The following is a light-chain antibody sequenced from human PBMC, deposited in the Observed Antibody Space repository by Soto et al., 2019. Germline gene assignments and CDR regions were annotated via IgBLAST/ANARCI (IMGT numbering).Light chain of an antibody. Sequence: EIVMTQSPATLSVSPGERATLSCRASQSVSSNLARYPEKPGQAPRRLLYGASTRANGIPARFSGSGSGTEFTLTISSLESEDFAVYYCQQYNNWWTFGQGNKVEI. V-gene: IGKV3-15*01. J-gene: IGKJ1*01. CDR1: QSVSSN. CDR3: QQYNNWWT. CDR2: GAS.